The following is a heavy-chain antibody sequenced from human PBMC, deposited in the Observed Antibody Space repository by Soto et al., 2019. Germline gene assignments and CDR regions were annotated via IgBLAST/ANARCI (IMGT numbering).Heavy chain of an antibody. V-gene: IGHV4-34*01. Sequence: QVQLQQWGAGLLKPSETLSLACAVYGGSLSDYYWSWIRQPPGKGLEWIGEINHSGSTNYNPSLKSRVTISVDTSKNQFSLKLSSVTAADTAVYYCARGAGVFDYWGQGTLVTVSS. CDR3: ARGAGVFDY. CDR1: GGSLSDYY. J-gene: IGHJ4*02. CDR2: INHSGST. D-gene: IGHD3-10*01.